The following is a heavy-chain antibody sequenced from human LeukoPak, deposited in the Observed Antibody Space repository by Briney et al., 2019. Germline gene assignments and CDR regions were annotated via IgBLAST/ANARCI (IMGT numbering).Heavy chain of an antibody. D-gene: IGHD1-26*01. CDR2: ICGSGCGGTT. Sequence: GGSLRLSCAVSGFTFSIYGITWVRQAPGKGLEWVSAICGSGCGGTTYYADPVKGRFTVSRDNSKNTLYLQMNSLTAEDTAVYYCAKDRGGSYPNWFYLWGQGALVTVSS. CDR3: AKDRGGSYPNWFYL. V-gene: IGHV3-23*01. CDR1: GFTFSIYG. J-gene: IGHJ5*02.